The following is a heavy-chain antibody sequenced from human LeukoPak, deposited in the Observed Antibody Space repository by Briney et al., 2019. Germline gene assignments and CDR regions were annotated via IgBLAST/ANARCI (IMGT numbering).Heavy chain of an antibody. Sequence: GGSLRLSCAASGFTFSSYGMSWVRQAPGKGLEWVSAISGSGGSTYYADSVKGRFTISRDNSKNTLYLQMNSLRAEDTAVYYCAKDWGCSGGSCYSSYFDYWGQGTLVTVSS. CDR1: GFTFSSYG. CDR3: AKDWGCSGGSCYSSYFDY. CDR2: ISGSGGST. V-gene: IGHV3-23*01. J-gene: IGHJ4*02. D-gene: IGHD2-15*01.